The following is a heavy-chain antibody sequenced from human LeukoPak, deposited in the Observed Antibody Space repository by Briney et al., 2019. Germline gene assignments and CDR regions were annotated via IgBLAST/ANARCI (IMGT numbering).Heavy chain of an antibody. D-gene: IGHD5-12*01. CDR3: ARGIRGYSGYHLTYYFDY. CDR2: IYYSGST. V-gene: IGHV4-39*07. Sequence: SETLSLTCTVSGGSISSSSYYWGWIRQPPGKGLEWIGSIYYSGSTYYNPSLKSRVTISVDTSKNQFSLKLSSVTAADTAVYYCARGIRGYSGYHLTYYFDYWGQGLLVTVSS. CDR1: GGSISSSSYY. J-gene: IGHJ4*02.